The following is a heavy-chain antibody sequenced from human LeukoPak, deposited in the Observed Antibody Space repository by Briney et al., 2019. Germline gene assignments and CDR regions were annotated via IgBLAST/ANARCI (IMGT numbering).Heavy chain of an antibody. V-gene: IGHV3-30*18. CDR1: GFTFRSYA. J-gene: IGHJ4*02. Sequence: GGSLRLSCAASGFTFRSYAMHWVRQAPGKGLEWVAVISYDAINKYYADSVKGRFTISRDKSKNTLYLQMNSLRAEDTAVYYCAKLLYYYDSSQPYWGQGTLVTVSS. CDR2: ISYDAINK. CDR3: AKLLYYYDSSQPY. D-gene: IGHD3-22*01.